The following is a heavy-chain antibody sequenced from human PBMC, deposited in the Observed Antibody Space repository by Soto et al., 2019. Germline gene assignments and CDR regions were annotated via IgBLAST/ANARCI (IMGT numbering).Heavy chain of an antibody. CDR2: IYPGDSDT. Sequence: PGESLTISCKGSGYSFTSYWIGWVRQMPGKGLEWMAIIYPGDSDTRYSPSFQGQVTISADKSISTAYLQWSSLKASDTAMYYRATLSTWIPPGWFDPWRQGTRVAVSS. V-gene: IGHV5-51*01. CDR3: ATLSTWIPPGWFDP. D-gene: IGHD5-18*01. J-gene: IGHJ5*02. CDR1: GYSFTSYW.